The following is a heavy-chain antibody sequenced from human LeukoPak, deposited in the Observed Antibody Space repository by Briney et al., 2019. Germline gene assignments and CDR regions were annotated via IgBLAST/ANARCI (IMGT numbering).Heavy chain of an antibody. CDR2: IYHSGST. CDR3: ARVLYGSGSSNWFDP. Sequence: SETLSLTCTVSGYSISSGYYWGWIRQPPGKGLEWIGSIYHSGSTYYNPSLKSRVTISVDTSKNQFSLKLSSVTAADTAVYYCARVLYGSGSSNWFDPWGQGTLVTVSS. J-gene: IGHJ5*02. D-gene: IGHD3-10*01. CDR1: GYSISSGYY. V-gene: IGHV4-38-2*02.